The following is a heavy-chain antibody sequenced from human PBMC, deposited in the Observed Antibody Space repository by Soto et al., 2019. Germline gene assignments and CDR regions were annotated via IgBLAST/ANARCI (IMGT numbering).Heavy chain of an antibody. Sequence: ASVKVSCKASGYTFTSYAMHWVRQAPGQRLEWMGWINAGNGNTKYSQKFQGRVTITRDTSASTAYMELSSLRSEDTAVYYCARAAMVRGVIISNWFDLWGQGTLVTVSS. CDR3: ARAAMVRGVIISNWFDL. CDR1: GYTFTSYA. D-gene: IGHD3-10*01. CDR2: INAGNGNT. J-gene: IGHJ5*02. V-gene: IGHV1-3*01.